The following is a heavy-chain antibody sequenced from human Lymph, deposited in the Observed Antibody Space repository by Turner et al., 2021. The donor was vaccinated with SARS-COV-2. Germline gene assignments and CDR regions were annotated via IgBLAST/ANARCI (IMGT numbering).Heavy chain of an antibody. Sequence: GHPVDSGGGLVKPGRSLRLSCGASRLTLSYGRLTWVRQAQGKGLEWVGRINSKTDGGTTDNAAPVKGRFTTTNDDSKKPLYLQIYGPEAEDTAVYCSTTCWFTGTYGNWFDYWGQGTLVTVSS. V-gene: IGHV3-15*01. J-gene: IGHJ4*02. D-gene: IGHD1-7*01. CDR2: INSKTDGGTT. CDR3: TTCWFTGTYGNWFDY. CDR1: RLTLSYGR.